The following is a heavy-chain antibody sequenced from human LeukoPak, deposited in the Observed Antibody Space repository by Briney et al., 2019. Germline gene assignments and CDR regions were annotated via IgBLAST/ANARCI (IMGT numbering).Heavy chain of an antibody. J-gene: IGHJ3*02. CDR2: ISSSGSTI. D-gene: IGHD1-26*01. CDR1: GFTFSDYY. CDR3: ARALRIVGATSAFDI. Sequence: GGSLRLSCAASGFTFSDYYMSWIRQAPGKGLERVSYISSSGSTIYYADSVKGRFTISRDKAKNSLYLQMNSLRAEDTAVYYCARALRIVGATSAFDIWGQGTMVTVSS. V-gene: IGHV3-11*04.